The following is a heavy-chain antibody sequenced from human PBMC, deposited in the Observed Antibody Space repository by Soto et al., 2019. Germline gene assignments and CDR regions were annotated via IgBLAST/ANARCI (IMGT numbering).Heavy chain of an antibody. CDR2: ISGSGGST. CDR1: GFTFSSYA. D-gene: IGHD4-17*01. V-gene: IGHV3-23*01. J-gene: IGHJ6*02. CDR3: ANPPSGDYADYYYYGMDV. Sequence: GGSLRLSCAASGFTFSSYAMSWVRQAPGKGLEWVSAISGSGGSTYYADSVEGRFTISRDNSKNTLYLQMNSLRAEDTAVYYCANPPSGDYADYYYYGMDVWGQGTTVTVSS.